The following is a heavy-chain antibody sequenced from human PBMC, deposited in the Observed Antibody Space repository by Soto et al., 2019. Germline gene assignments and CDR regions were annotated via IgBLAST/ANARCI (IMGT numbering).Heavy chain of an antibody. D-gene: IGHD3-22*01. CDR3: ARAGPMYYYDSSGYVNWFDP. V-gene: IGHV1-18*01. CDR2: ISAYNGNT. CDR1: SYTFTSYG. J-gene: IGHJ5*02. Sequence: GASVKGSCKASSYTFTSYGISWVRQAPGQRLGWMGWISAYNGNTNYAQKLQGRVTMTTDTSTSTAYMELRSLRSDDTAVYYCARAGPMYYYDSSGYVNWFDPWGQGTLVTVSS.